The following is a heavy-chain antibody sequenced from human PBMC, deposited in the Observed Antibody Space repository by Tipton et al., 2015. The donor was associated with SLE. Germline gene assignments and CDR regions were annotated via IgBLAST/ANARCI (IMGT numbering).Heavy chain of an antibody. D-gene: IGHD6-19*01. V-gene: IGHV3-21*01. CDR1: GFTFSSYS. J-gene: IGHJ4*02. CDR2: ISSSSSYI. Sequence: GSLRLSCAASGFTFSSYSMNWVRQAPGKGLEWVSSISSSSSYIYYADSVKGRFTISRDNAKNSLYLQMNSLRAEDTAVYYCARDLGWSSGPPGGYWGQGTLVTVSS. CDR3: ARDLGWSSGPPGGY.